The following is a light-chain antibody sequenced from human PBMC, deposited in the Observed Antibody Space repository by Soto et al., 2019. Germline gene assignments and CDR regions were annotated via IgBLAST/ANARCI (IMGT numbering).Light chain of an antibody. CDR1: QDIGDW. J-gene: IGKJ4*01. CDR3: QQGYSFPVT. V-gene: IGKV1-12*01. Sequence: DIQVTQSPSSVSASLLDRGSITCRSSQDIGDWLAWYQQKPGKAPKLRVYAASSLQSGVPSRFSGSGSGTDFTLTISSLQPEDFATYYCQQGYSFPVTFGGGTKVDIK. CDR2: AAS.